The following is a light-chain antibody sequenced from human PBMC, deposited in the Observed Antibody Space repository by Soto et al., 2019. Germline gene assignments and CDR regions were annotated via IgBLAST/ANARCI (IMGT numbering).Light chain of an antibody. Sequence: QSALTQPASVSGSPGQSITISCTGTSSDIGSYNVVSWYQQNPDKAPKLMIYEDYKRPSGVSNRFSGSKSGNTASLTISGLQTEDEANYYCCSHAGGDNYVVFGGGTKVTVL. V-gene: IGLV2-23*01. CDR2: EDY. CDR1: SSDIGSYNV. J-gene: IGLJ3*02. CDR3: CSHAGGDNYVV.